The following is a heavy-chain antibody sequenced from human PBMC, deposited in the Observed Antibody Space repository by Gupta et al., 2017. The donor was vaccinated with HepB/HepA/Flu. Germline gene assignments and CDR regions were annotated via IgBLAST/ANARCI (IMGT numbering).Heavy chain of an antibody. D-gene: IGHD6-19*01. CDR1: GFTFGNYW. V-gene: IGHV3-7*01. CDR2: IKQDGSEK. J-gene: IGHJ4*02. Sequence: EVQLVESGGGLVQPGGALRLSCVASGFTFGNYWMTWVHQTPGKGLECVANIKQDGSEKYYVDSVKGRFTISRDNAENSLFLQMNSLRAEDTAVYYCARLYNNDWHLDYWGQGTLVTVSS. CDR3: ARLYNNDWHLDY.